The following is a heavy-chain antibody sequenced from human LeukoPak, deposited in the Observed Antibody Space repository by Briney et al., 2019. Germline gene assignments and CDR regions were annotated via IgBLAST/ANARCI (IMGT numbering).Heavy chain of an antibody. V-gene: IGHV4-59*01. J-gene: IGHJ3*02. Sequence: PSETLSLTCTVSGGSISSYYWSWIRQPPGKGLEWIGYIYYSGSTNYNPSLKSRVTISVDTSKNQFSLKLSSVTAADTAVYYRARRQLELDAFDIWGQGTMVTVSS. D-gene: IGHD1-1*01. CDR1: GGSISSYY. CDR2: IYYSGST. CDR3: ARRQLELDAFDI.